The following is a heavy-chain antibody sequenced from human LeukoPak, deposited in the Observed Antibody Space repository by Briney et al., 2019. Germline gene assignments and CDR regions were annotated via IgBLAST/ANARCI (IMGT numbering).Heavy chain of an antibody. J-gene: IGHJ1*01. D-gene: IGHD4-17*01. Sequence: PGRSLRLSCAASGFTFSSYGVHWVRQAPGKGLEWVAVISYDGSNKYYADSVKGRFTISRDNSKNTLYLQMNSLRAEDTAVYCCAKARWYGDYRRSPLPGEYFQHWGQGTLVTVSS. CDR2: ISYDGSNK. CDR1: GFTFSSYG. CDR3: AKARWYGDYRRSPLPGEYFQH. V-gene: IGHV3-30*18.